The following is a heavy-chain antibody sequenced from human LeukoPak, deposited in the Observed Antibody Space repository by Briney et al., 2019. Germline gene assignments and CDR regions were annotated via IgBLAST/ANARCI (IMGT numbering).Heavy chain of an antibody. Sequence: SETLSLTCAVYGGSFSGYYGSWIRQPPGKGLEWVGEINHCGSTNYNPSLKSRVNISVDTSKNQFSPKLSSVTAADTAVYYCARGRKTLVVYWGQGTLVTVSS. V-gene: IGHV4-34*01. CDR2: INHCGST. CDR1: GGSFSGYY. J-gene: IGHJ4*02. CDR3: ARGRKTLVVY. D-gene: IGHD3-22*01.